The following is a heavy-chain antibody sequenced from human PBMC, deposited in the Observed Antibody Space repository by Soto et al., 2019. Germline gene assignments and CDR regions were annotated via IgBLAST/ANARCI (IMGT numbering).Heavy chain of an antibody. V-gene: IGHV1-2*02. CDR3: ARGRTGTTSYFDY. CDR1: GYTFTGYY. CDR2: INPNSGGT. Sequence: ASVKVSCKASGYTFTGYYLHWVRQAPGQGLEWMGWINPNSGGTNYAQKFQGRVTMTRDTSISTAYMELSRLRSDDTAVHYCARGRTGTTSYFDYWGQGNLVTVSS. D-gene: IGHD1-1*01. J-gene: IGHJ4*02.